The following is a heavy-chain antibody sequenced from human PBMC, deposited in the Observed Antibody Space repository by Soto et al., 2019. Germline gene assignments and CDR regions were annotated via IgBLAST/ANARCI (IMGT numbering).Heavy chain of an antibody. CDR1: GYTFTSYG. J-gene: IGHJ4*02. Sequence: RASVKVSCKASGYTFTSYGISWVRQAPGQGLEWMGWISAYNGNTNYAQKLQGRVTMTTDTSTGTAYMELRSLRSDDTAVYYCSRVIDGYYFDYWGQGTLVTVSS. CDR3: SRVIDGYYFDY. D-gene: IGHD3-9*01. V-gene: IGHV1-18*01. CDR2: ISAYNGNT.